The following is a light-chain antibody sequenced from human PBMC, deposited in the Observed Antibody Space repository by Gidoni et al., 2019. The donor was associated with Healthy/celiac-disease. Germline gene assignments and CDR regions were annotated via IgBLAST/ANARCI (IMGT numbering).Light chain of an antibody. Sequence: DIVMTQSPDSLAVSLGERATINCKSSKSVLYSSNNKNYLPCYQQKPGQPPKLLIYWASTRESWVPDRFSGSGSGTDFTLTISSLQAEDVAVYYCQQYYSTPKTFGQGTKVEIK. CDR3: QQYYSTPKT. CDR2: WAS. V-gene: IGKV4-1*01. J-gene: IGKJ1*01. CDR1: KSVLYSSNNKNY.